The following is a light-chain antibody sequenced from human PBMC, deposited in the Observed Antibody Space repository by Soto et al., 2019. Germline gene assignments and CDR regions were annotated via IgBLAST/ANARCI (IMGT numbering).Light chain of an antibody. CDR2: GTS. CDR3: QQYGSSSWT. CDR1: QSVSSSY. Sequence: EIVLTQSPGTLSLSPGERATLSCRASQSVSSSYLAWYQQKPGQAPRLLIYGTSSRATAIPDRFSGSGSGTDFTLTISRLEPEDFAVHYCQQYGSSSWTFGQGTKV. V-gene: IGKV3-20*01. J-gene: IGKJ1*01.